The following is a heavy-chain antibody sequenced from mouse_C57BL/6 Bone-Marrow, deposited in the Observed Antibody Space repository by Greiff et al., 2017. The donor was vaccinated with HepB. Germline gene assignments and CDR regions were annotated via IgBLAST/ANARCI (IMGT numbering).Heavy chain of an antibody. CDR1: GFTFSSYA. CDR3: ASRYYGSSYIDFDV. Sequence: EVKLMESGGGLVKPGGSLKLSCAASGFTFSSYAMSWVRQTPEKRLEWVATISDGGSYTYYPDNVKGRFTISRDNAKNNLYLQMSHLKSEDTAMYYWASRYYGSSYIDFDVWGTGTTVTVSS. D-gene: IGHD1-1*01. CDR2: ISDGGSYT. V-gene: IGHV5-4*03. J-gene: IGHJ1*03.